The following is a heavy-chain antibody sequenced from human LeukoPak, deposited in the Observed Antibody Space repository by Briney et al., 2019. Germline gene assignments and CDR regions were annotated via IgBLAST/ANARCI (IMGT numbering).Heavy chain of an antibody. D-gene: IGHD3-16*01. CDR2: IDWDDDK. V-gene: IGHV2-70*11. J-gene: IGHJ6*02. CDR1: GFSLSTSGMC. CDR3: ARIRGTKRYYYYYGMDV. Sequence: SGPTLVNPTQTLTLTCTFSGFSLSTSGMCVSWIRQPPGKALDWLARIDWDDDKYYSTSLKTRLTISKDTSKNQVVLTMTNMDPVDTATYYCARIRGTKRYYYYYGMDVWGQGTTVTVSS.